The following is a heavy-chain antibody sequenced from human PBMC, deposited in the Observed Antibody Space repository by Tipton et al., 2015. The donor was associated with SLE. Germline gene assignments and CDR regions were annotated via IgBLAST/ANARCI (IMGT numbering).Heavy chain of an antibody. J-gene: IGHJ4*02. CDR1: GNSIRNYY. D-gene: IGHD6-19*01. CDR3: ARLGPQSTSTSGWYVDQ. V-gene: IGHV4-38-2*02. Sequence: TLSLTCTVSGNSIRNYYWSWIRQPPGKGLEWIGSVFHTGYAYYNPSLKSRVTISVDTSKNQFSLNLNSVTAADTAIYYCARLGPQSTSTSGWYVDQWGQGTLVTVSS. CDR2: VFHTGYA.